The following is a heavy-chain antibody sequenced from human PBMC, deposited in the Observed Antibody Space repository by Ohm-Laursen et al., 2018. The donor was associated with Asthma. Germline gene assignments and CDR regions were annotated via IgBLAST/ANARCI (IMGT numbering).Heavy chain of an antibody. J-gene: IGHJ4*02. CDR2: IYSGGST. CDR1: GFTVSSNY. CDR3: ARLFSDFWSGYYMDY. V-gene: IGHV3-53*01. D-gene: IGHD3-3*01. Sequence: SLRLSCAASGFTVSSNYMSWVRQAPGKGLEWVSVIYSGGSTYYADSVKGRFTISRDSSKNTPYLQMNSLRAEDTAVYYCARLFSDFWSGYYMDYWGQGTLVTVSS.